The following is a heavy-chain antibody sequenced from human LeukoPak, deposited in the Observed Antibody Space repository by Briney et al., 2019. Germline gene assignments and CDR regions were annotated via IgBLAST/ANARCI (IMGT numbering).Heavy chain of an antibody. V-gene: IGHV3-23*01. D-gene: IGHD2-2*02. Sequence: GGSLRLSCAASGFTFSSYAMSWVRQAPGKGLEWVSSISGSGSSTYYADSVKGRFSISRDNSKNTLYLQMNSLRAEDTALYYCARARYCTSTSCYIDSCGQGTLVTVSS. CDR2: ISGSGSST. CDR1: GFTFSSYA. J-gene: IGHJ4*02. CDR3: ARARYCTSTSCYIDS.